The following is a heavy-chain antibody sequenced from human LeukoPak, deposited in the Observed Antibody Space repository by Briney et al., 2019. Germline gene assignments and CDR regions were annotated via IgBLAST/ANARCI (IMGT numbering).Heavy chain of an antibody. D-gene: IGHD2-2*01. Sequence: PSETLSLTCAVYGGSFSGYYWSWIRQPPGKGLEWIGEINHSGSTNYNPSLKSRVTISVDTSKNQFSLKLSSVTAAYTAVYYCAIGYCSSTSCYRYFDYWGQGTLVTVSS. CDR2: INHSGST. CDR3: AIGYCSSTSCYRYFDY. J-gene: IGHJ4*02. CDR1: GGSFSGYY. V-gene: IGHV4-34*01.